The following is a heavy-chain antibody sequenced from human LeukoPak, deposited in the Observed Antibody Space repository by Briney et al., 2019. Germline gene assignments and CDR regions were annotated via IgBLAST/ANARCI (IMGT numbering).Heavy chain of an antibody. CDR3: AKDSSGYSFPNWFDP. Sequence: AGGSLRLSCAASGFTFRSYPMSWVRQAPGKGLEWVSGISGSGSSTYYTDSVKGRFTISRDNSKNTLYLQMNSLRADDTAVYYCAKDSSGYSFPNWFDPWGQGTLVAVSS. V-gene: IGHV3-23*01. J-gene: IGHJ5*01. CDR1: GFTFRSYP. CDR2: ISGSGSST. D-gene: IGHD3-22*01.